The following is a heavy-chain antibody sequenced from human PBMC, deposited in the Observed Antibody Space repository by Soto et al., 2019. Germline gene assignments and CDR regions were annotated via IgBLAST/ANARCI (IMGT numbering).Heavy chain of an antibody. CDR1: GFTFKNYA. Sequence: EVNLLESGGGVVQPGESLRISCVGSGFTFKNYAMTWVRQAPGKGLEWVSGTTGSGANKHYADSVRGRFTISRDNSKKTLYLEMKSLGVEDTAVYYCAKDGDFGDDGPAEYVEHWGQGTLVTVSS. CDR3: AKDGDFGDDGPAEYVEH. J-gene: IGHJ1*01. D-gene: IGHD4-17*01. CDR2: TTGSGANK. V-gene: IGHV3-23*01.